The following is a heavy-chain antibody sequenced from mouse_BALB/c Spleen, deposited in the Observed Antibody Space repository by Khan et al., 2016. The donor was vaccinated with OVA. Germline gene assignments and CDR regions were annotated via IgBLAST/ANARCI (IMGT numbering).Heavy chain of an antibody. J-gene: IGHJ2*01. V-gene: IGHV1S81*02. CDR2: TNPTNGRT. CDR3: ARNNKIVGTYFDY. D-gene: IGHD1-1*01. Sequence: QVQLQQSGAELVKAGASVKMSCKASGYTFTSYWTHWVKQRLGQGLAWFAETNPTNGRTYYNETLKSKATLTVDKSPSTAYMLLSGPTSEDSVVYNCARNNKIVGTYFDYWGQGTTLSVSS. CDR1: GYTFTSYW.